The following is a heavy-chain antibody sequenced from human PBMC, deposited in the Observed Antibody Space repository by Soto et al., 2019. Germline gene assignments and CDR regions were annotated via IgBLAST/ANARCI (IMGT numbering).Heavy chain of an antibody. CDR1: GGSISSYY. J-gene: IGHJ6*02. D-gene: IGHD3-16*01. V-gene: IGHV4-4*07. Sequence: QVQVQESGPGLVKPSETLSLTCTVSGGSISSYYVSWIRQSAGKGLEWIGRIDTSGTTNYNPSLKSRVTMSVDASKSQLSLNLSSVTAADTAVYYCARGPRGYVYYHGMDVWGQGTTVTVSS. CDR3: ARGPRGYVYYHGMDV. CDR2: IDTSGTT.